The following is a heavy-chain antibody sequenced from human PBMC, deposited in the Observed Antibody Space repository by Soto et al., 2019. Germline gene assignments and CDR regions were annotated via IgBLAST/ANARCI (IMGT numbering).Heavy chain of an antibody. J-gene: IGHJ5*02. CDR3: ARDQLEGNWFDP. D-gene: IGHD1-1*01. V-gene: IGHV4-30-2*01. CDR1: GGSISSGGYS. CDR2: IYHSGST. Sequence: QLQLQESGSGLVRPSQTLSLTCAVSGGSISSGGYSWNWIRQPPGKGLEWIGYIYHSGSTLYNPSRKGRVTISVDKSKNQFALNLSSVTAADTAVYYCARDQLEGNWFDPWGQGTLVTVSS.